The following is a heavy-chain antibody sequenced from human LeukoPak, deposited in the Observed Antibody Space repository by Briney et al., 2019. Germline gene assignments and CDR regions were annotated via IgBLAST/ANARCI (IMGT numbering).Heavy chain of an antibody. V-gene: IGHV4-31*03. CDR1: GGSNRSGGYY. J-gene: IGHJ4*02. CDR2: IFYSGST. Sequence: PSQTLSLTCIVSGGSNRSGGYYWSWIRQHPGKGLEWIGYIFYSGSTYYNPSLKSRVTISVDTSKNQFSLKLSSVTAADTAMYYCATDSSGRKIFDYWGQGTLVTVSS. CDR3: ATDSSGRKIFDY. D-gene: IGHD3-22*01.